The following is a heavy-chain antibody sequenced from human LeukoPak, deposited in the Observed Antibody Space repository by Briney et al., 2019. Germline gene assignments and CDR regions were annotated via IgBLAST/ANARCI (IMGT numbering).Heavy chain of an antibody. D-gene: IGHD2-21*02. V-gene: IGHV4-34*01. CDR3: ARGASAYCGGDCSQYYYYGMDV. CDR1: GGSFSGYY. CDR2: INHSGST. Sequence: PSETLSLTCAVYGGSFSGYYWSWIRQPPGKGLEGIGEINHSGSTNYNPSLKSRVTISVDTSKNQFSLKLSSVTAADTAVYYCARGASAYCGGDCSQYYYYGMDVWGQGTTVTVSS. J-gene: IGHJ6*02.